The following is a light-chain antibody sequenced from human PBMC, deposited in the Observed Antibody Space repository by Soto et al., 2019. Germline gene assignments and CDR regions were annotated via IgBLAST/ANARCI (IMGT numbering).Light chain of an antibody. CDR2: AAS. Sequence: DIQMTQSPSSLSASVGDRVTITCRASQSISSYLNWYQQKPGKAPKLLIYAASSLQSGVPSRFSGSGSGTDFTLTISSLQPEDFATHHCQRSYRTPPTSGQGTKVDIK. CDR3: QRSYRTPPT. J-gene: IGKJ1*01. V-gene: IGKV1-39*01. CDR1: QSISSY.